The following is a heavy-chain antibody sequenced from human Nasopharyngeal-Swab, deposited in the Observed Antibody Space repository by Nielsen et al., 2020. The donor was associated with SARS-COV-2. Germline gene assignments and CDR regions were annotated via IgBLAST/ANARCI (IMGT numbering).Heavy chain of an antibody. CDR2: IDSNGDNT. D-gene: IGHD2-15*01. J-gene: IGHJ4*02. CDR3: TRSLDARGGYAFDF. CDR1: GFTFSSFA. V-gene: IGHV3-64*02. Sequence: GESLKISCAASGFTFSSFAMHWVRQAPGKRPEYVSAIDSNGDNTYHIDSVKGGFTISRDNSKNTLYLEMGSLRADDMAVYYCTRSLDARGGYAFDFGGQGTLVTVSS.